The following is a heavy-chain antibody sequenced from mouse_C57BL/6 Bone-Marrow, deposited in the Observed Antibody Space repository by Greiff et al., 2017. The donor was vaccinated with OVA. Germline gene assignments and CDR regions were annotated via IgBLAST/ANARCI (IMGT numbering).Heavy chain of an antibody. V-gene: IGHV1-55*01. J-gene: IGHJ2*01. D-gene: IGHD1-1*01. CDR3: ARITTSFAY. Sequence: QVQLQQPGAELVKPGASVKMSCKASGYTFTSYWITWVKQRPGQGLVWIGDIYPGSGSTNYNEKFKSKATLTVYTSSSTAYMQLSSLTSEDSAVYYCARITTSFAYWGQGTTLTVSS. CDR2: IYPGSGST. CDR1: GYTFTSYW.